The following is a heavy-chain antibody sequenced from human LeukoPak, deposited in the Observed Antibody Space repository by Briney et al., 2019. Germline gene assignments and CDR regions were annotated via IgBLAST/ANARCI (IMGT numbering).Heavy chain of an antibody. V-gene: IGHV1-24*01. D-gene: IGHD4/OR15-4a*01. J-gene: IGHJ4*02. CDR1: GYTLTELS. CDR2: FDPEDGET. Sequence: GASVKVSCKVSGYTLTELSMHWVRQAPGKGLEWMGGFDPEDGETIYAQKFQGRVTMTTDTSTSTAYMELRSLRSDDTAVYYCARDRADYGVYYFDYWGQGTLVTVSS. CDR3: ARDRADYGVYYFDY.